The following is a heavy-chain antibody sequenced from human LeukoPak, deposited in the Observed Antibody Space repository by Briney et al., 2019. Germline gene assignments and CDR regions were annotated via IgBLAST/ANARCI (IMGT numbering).Heavy chain of an antibody. V-gene: IGHV1-18*04. D-gene: IGHD3-16*01. CDR1: GYTFTSYG. J-gene: IGHJ4*02. CDR3: ARPVITFGGVPQAFDY. CDR2: ISAYDGNT. Sequence: ASVKVSCKASGYTFTSYGISWVRQAPGQGLEWMGWISAYDGNTNYAQKLQGRVTMTTDTSTSTAYMELRSLRSDDTAVYYCARPVITFGGVPQAFDYWGQGTLVTVSS.